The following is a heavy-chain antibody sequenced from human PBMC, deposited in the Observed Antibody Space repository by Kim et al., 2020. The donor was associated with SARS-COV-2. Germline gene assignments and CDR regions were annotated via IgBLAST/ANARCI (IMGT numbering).Heavy chain of an antibody. CDR2: T. D-gene: IGHD3-3*01. CDR3: ARFAESGPRDY. J-gene: IGHJ4*02. V-gene: IGHV4-4*02. Sequence: TIYNSPLKSRVTISVDKAKNQCSLKLSSVSAADTAVYYCARFAESGPRDYWGQGTLVTVSS.